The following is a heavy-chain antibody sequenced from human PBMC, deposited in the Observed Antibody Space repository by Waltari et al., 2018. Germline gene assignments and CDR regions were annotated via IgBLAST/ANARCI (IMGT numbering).Heavy chain of an antibody. V-gene: IGHV4-39*01. Sequence: QLQLQESGPGLVKPSETLSLTCTVSGGAISTNYNWGWIRQPPGKGLEWMGNMQDRGSTFYNPALKSRVTISLDTSKNQFSLRLNSVGAADSGVYFCGRIAFGDDGGYFQHWGQGTLVTVSS. J-gene: IGHJ1*01. CDR2: MQDRGST. CDR3: GRIAFGDDGGYFQH. D-gene: IGHD4-17*01. CDR1: GGAISTNYN.